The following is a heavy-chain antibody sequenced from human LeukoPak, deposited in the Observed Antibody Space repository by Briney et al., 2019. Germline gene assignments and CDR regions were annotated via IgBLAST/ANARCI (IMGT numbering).Heavy chain of an antibody. J-gene: IGHJ4*02. Sequence: GGSLRLSCAPSGFPFSSYSMTWVRQAPGKGLEWVANIKPDGTTKFYVDSVKGRFTISRDNALNSLYLQMNSLRAEDTAIYYCARSIPYGTTWYGRSDYWGQGTLVTVSS. V-gene: IGHV3-7*03. CDR1: GFPFSSYS. CDR2: IKPDGTTK. CDR3: ARSIPYGTTWYGRSDY. D-gene: IGHD6-13*01.